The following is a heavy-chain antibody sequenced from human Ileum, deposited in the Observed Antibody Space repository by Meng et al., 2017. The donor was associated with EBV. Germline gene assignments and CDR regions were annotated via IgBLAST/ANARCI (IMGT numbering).Heavy chain of an antibody. CDR2: IDSGSTTI. Sequence: QLVESGGGLVQPGGSLGLSCVASGFTLGDYYMGWTRQAPGKGLEWISYIDSGSTTINYADSVKGRFTISRDNAMNTLYLEMNYLRVDDTAVYYCARENYGSDYWGQGTLVTVSS. CDR3: ARENYGSDY. V-gene: IGHV3-11*01. CDR1: GFTLGDYY. J-gene: IGHJ4*02. D-gene: IGHD4-17*01.